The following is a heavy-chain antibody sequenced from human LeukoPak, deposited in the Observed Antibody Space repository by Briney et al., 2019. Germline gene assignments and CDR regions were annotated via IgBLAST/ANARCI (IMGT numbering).Heavy chain of an antibody. V-gene: IGHV3-11*01. CDR3: ANHIWFGEPYFDY. J-gene: IGHJ4*02. Sequence: GSLRLSCAVSGFTFSDYYMSWIRQAPGKGLEWVSYISSGGSTISHADSVKGRFTISRDNSKNTLYLQMNSLRAEDTAVYYCANHIWFGEPYFDYWGQGTLVTVSS. CDR2: ISSGGSTI. CDR1: GFTFSDYY. D-gene: IGHD3-10*01.